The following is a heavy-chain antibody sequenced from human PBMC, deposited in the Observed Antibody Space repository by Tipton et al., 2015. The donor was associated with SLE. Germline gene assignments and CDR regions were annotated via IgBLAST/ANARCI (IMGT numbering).Heavy chain of an antibody. J-gene: IGHJ3*02. Sequence: SLRLSCAASGFTFSSYGMHWVRQAPGKGLEWVAVIWYDGSNKYYADSVKGRFTISRDNSKNTLYLQMNSLRAEDTAVYYCARVGGRGHHDAFDIWGQGTMVTVSS. CDR1: GFTFSSYG. V-gene: IGHV3-33*01. CDR3: ARVGGRGHHDAFDI. CDR2: IWYDGSNK. D-gene: IGHD1-26*01.